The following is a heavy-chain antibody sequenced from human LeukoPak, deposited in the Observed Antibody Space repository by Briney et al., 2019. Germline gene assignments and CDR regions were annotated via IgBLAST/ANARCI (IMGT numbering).Heavy chain of an antibody. Sequence: PSETLSLTCTVSGGSISTNTYYWGWIRQPPGKALEWIGSIYYSGSTYYNPSLKSRVTITADTSKNQFSLKLSSVTATDTAVYFCARSGSGRLLDYWGQGTLVTVSS. D-gene: IGHD6-19*01. J-gene: IGHJ4*02. CDR3: ARSGSGRLLDY. CDR2: IYYSGST. V-gene: IGHV4-39*01. CDR1: GGSISTNTYY.